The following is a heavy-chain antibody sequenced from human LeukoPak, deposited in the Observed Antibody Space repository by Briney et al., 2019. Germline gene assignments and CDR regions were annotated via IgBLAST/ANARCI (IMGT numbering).Heavy chain of an antibody. V-gene: IGHV3-48*03. CDR3: ARAGEMRYMDV. CDR1: GFTFSSYE. CDR2: ISSDGSMI. Sequence: GGSLRLSCAASGFTFSSYEMNWVRQAPGKGLEWISCISSDGSMIGYADSVKGRFTISRDNAKNSLFLQMNSLRVDDTATYYCARAGEMRYMDVWGKGTAVAVS. D-gene: IGHD5-24*01. J-gene: IGHJ6*03.